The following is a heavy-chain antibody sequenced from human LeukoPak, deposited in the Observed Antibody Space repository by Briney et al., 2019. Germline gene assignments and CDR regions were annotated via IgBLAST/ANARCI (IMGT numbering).Heavy chain of an antibody. Sequence: GDPLNICSKSSGYSITSYWISWVRQLPGKGLEWMVRIDPSDSYTNYSPSFQRHVTISADKSISTAYLQWSSVKASDSAMCCCARLAGSSWSFDYWGQGTLVTVSS. CDR2: IDPSDSYT. V-gene: IGHV5-10-1*01. D-gene: IGHD6-13*01. CDR3: ARLAGSSWSFDY. J-gene: IGHJ4*02. CDR1: GYSITSYW.